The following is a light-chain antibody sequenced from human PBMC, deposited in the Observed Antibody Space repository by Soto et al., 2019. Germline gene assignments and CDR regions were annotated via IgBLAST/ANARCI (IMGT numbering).Light chain of an antibody. CDR2: EVS. CDR3: SSFTSTSTFV. CDR1: SSDVGGYNY. J-gene: IGLJ1*01. Sequence: QSALTQPASVSGSPGQSIAISCTGTSSDVGGYNYVSWYQQHPGIAPRLLISEVSNRPSGVSNRFSGSKSGNTASLTISGLQAEDEADYYCSSFTSTSTFVVGTGTKVTV. V-gene: IGLV2-14*01.